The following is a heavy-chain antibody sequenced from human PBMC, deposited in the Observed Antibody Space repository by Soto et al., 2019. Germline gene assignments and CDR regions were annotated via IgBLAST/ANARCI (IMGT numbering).Heavy chain of an antibody. D-gene: IGHD6-13*01. Sequence: PSETLSLTCTVSGGSISNRRYYWGWIRQPPGKGLEWIGYIYYSGSTYYNPSLKSRVTISVDTSKNQFSLKLSSVTAADTAVYYCARVEAAAGPPYNWFDPWGQGTLVTVSS. J-gene: IGHJ5*02. CDR1: GGSISNRRYY. CDR2: IYYSGST. CDR3: ARVEAAAGPPYNWFDP. V-gene: IGHV4-31*03.